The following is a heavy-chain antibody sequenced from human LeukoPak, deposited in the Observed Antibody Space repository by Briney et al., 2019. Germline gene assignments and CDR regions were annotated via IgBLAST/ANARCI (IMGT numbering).Heavy chain of an antibody. CDR2: IYHSGST. CDR3: ARDYYESSGYDAFDI. J-gene: IGHJ3*02. D-gene: IGHD3-22*01. V-gene: IGHV4-4*02. Sequence: SGTLSLTCAVSGGSISSSNWWSWVRQPPGKGLEWIGEIYHSGSTNYNPSLKSRVTISVDKSKDQFSLKLSSVTAADTAVYYCARDYYESSGYDAFDIWGQGTMVTVSS. CDR1: GGSISSSNW.